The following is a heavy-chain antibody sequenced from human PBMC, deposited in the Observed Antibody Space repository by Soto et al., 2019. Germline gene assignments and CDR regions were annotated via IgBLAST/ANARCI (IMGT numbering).Heavy chain of an antibody. CDR1: GGSISSGGYS. V-gene: IGHV4-30-2*01. D-gene: IGHD1-7*01. J-gene: IGHJ6*02. Sequence: PSETLSLTCAVSGGSISSGGYSWSWIRQPPGKGLEWIGYIYHSGSTYYNPCLKSRVTISVDRSKNQFSLKLSSVTAADTAVYYCARDLVWNYGLGGMDFWGQGTTVTVSS. CDR3: ARDLVWNYGLGGMDF. CDR2: IYHSGST.